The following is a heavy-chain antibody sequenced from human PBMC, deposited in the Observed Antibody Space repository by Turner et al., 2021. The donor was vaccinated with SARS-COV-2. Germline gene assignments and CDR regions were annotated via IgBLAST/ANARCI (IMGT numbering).Heavy chain of an antibody. CDR1: GGSITSSTYY. V-gene: IGHV4-39*01. J-gene: IGHJ4*02. Sequence: QLPLQESGPGLVKPSETLSLTCTVPGGSITSSTYYWGWIRQPPGKGLDWIGSIFSSGRTYYNPSLKSRVTISVDTSKNQFSLKLTSVTAADTAVYYCARSYHTYYFDYWGQGTLGTVSS. CDR2: IFSSGRT. CDR3: ARSYHTYYFDY. D-gene: IGHD2-2*01.